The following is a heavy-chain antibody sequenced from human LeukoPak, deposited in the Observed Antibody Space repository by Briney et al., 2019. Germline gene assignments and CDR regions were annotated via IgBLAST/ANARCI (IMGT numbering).Heavy chain of an antibody. Sequence: PGGSLRLSCAASGFTFSSYEMNWVRQAPGKGLEWVSYISSSGSTIYYADSVKGRFTSSRDNAKNSLYLQMNSLRAEDTAVYYCARVSGSYELDYWGQGTLVTVSS. J-gene: IGHJ4*02. CDR2: ISSSGSTI. D-gene: IGHD1-26*01. V-gene: IGHV3-48*03. CDR1: GFTFSSYE. CDR3: ARVSGSYELDY.